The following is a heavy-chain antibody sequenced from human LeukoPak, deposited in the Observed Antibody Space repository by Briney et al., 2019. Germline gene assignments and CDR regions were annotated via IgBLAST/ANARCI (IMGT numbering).Heavy chain of an antibody. CDR3: ARDAYYYGSGSPNDAFDI. D-gene: IGHD3-10*01. CDR1: GFTFSSYW. V-gene: IGHV3-74*01. CDR2: INSDGSST. J-gene: IGHJ3*02. Sequence: PGGSLRLSCAASGFTFSSYWMHWVRQAPGKGLVWVSRINSDGSSTSYADSVKGRFTISRDNAKNTLYLQMNSLRAEDTAVYYCARDAYYYGSGSPNDAFDIWGQGTMVTVSS.